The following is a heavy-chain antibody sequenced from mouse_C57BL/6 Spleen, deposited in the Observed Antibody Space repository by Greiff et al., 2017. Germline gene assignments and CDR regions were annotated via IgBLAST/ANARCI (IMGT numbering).Heavy chain of an antibody. J-gene: IGHJ2*01. CDR1: GFTFTDYY. Sequence: EVMLVESGGGLVQPGGSLSLSCAASGFTFTDYYMSWVRQPPGKALEWLGFIRNKANGYTTEYSASVKGRFTISRDNSQSILYLQMYALRAEDSATYYCARPVIYYYYDPENYFDYWGQGTTLTVSS. V-gene: IGHV7-3*01. D-gene: IGHD2-4*01. CDR2: IRNKANGYTT. CDR3: ARPVIYYYYDPENYFDY.